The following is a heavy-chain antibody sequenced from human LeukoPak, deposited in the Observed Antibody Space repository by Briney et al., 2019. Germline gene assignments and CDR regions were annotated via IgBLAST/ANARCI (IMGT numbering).Heavy chain of an antibody. CDR3: ARDIGYSSGHFDY. CDR1: GGSISSSSYY. V-gene: IGHV4-39*07. J-gene: IGHJ4*02. CDR2: IYYSGST. D-gene: IGHD6-19*01. Sequence: SETLSLTCTVSGGSISSSSYYWGWIRQPPGKGLEWIGSIYYSGSTYYSPSLKSRVTISVDTSKNQFSLKLSSVTAADTAVYYCARDIGYSSGHFDYWGQGTLVTVSS.